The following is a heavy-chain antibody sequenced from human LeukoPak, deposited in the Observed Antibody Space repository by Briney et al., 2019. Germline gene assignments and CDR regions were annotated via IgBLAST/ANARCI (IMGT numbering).Heavy chain of an antibody. J-gene: IGHJ6*03. CDR3: ARSGAYGYYYYYYYMDV. D-gene: IGHD5-12*01. V-gene: IGHV1-18*01. Sequence: ASVKVSCKASGYTFSSYGISWVRQAPGQGLEWMGWISAYNGNTNYAQKVQGRVTMTTDTSTSTAYMEVKSLRSDDTAVYYCARSGAYGYYYYYYYMDVWGKGTTVTVSS. CDR2: ISAYNGNT. CDR1: GYTFSSYG.